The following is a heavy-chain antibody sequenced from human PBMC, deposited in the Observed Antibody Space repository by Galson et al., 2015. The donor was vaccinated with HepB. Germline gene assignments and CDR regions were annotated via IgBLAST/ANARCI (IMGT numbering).Heavy chain of an antibody. D-gene: IGHD3-9*01. Sequence: SVKVSCKVSGYTLTELSMHWVRQAPGKGLEWMGGFDPEDGETIYAQKFQGRVTMTEDTSTDTAYMELSSLRSEDTAVYYCTNRLTSHSDAFDIWGQGTMVTVSS. CDR1: GYTLTELS. J-gene: IGHJ3*02. CDR3: TNRLTSHSDAFDI. V-gene: IGHV1-24*01. CDR2: FDPEDGET.